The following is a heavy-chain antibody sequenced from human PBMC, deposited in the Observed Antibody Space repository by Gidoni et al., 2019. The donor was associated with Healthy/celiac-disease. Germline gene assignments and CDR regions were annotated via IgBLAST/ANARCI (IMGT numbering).Heavy chain of an antibody. CDR2: INHSGST. Sequence: QFQLQQWRAGLFKPSEPLSLTCAVYVGSFSGYYLRLIPQPPGKVLEWIGEINHSGSTNYNPSLKSRVTISVDTSKNQFSRKLSSVTAADTAVYYCARKRVVVTSHWFDPWGQGTLVTVSS. CDR1: VGSFSGYY. J-gene: IGHJ5*02. V-gene: IGHV4-34*01. CDR3: ARKRVVVTSHWFDP. D-gene: IGHD2-21*02.